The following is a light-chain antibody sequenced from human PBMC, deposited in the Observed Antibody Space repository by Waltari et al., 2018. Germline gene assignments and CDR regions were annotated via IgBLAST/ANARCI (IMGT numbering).Light chain of an antibody. V-gene: IGLV3-1*01. CDR2: QDN. CDR3: QAWDRNTYVV. CDR1: KLEDNS. J-gene: IGLJ2*01. Sequence: SYELTQPPSVSVSPGQTASIPRSGDKLEDNSAAWYQQKPGQSPVLVIYQDNRRPSGIPERFSGSTSGNTATLTISGTQAMDEADYYCQAWDRNTYVVFGGGTKLTVL.